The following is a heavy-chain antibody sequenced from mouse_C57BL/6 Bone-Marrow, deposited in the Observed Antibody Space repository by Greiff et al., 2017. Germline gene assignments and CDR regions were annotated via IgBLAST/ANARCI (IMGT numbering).Heavy chain of an antibody. CDR3: VFYYYGSSLHFDY. Sequence: SVAELVRPGASVKLSCTASGFNIKNTYMHWVKQRPEQGLEWIGRIDPANGNTKYAPKFQGKATITADTSSNTAYLQLSSLTSEDTAIYYCVFYYYGSSLHFDYWGQGTTLTVSS. V-gene: IGHV14-3*01. D-gene: IGHD1-1*01. CDR2: IDPANGNT. CDR1: GFNIKNTY. J-gene: IGHJ2*01.